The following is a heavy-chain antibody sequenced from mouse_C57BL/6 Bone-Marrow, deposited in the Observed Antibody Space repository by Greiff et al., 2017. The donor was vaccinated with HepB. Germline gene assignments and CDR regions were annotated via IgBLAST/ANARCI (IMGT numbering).Heavy chain of an antibody. CDR1: GYTFTSYW. CDR2: IYPGSGST. CDR3: ASGGYPYYAMDY. J-gene: IGHJ4*01. D-gene: IGHD1-1*02. V-gene: IGHV1-55*01. Sequence: LQQPGAELVKPGASVKMSCKASGYTFTSYWITWVKQRPGQGLEWIGDIYPGSGSTNYNEKFNSKATLTVDTSSSTAYMHLSSLTSEDSAVYYCASGGYPYYAMDYWGQGTSVTVSS.